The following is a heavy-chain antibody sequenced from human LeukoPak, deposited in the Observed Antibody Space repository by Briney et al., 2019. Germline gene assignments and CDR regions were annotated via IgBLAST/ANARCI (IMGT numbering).Heavy chain of an antibody. J-gene: IGHJ4*02. CDR3: AKVWTAYSDDYFDY. V-gene: IGHV3-23*01. CDR2: ISGSGGST. D-gene: IGHD3/OR15-3a*01. CDR1: GFTFSSYE. Sequence: PGGSLRLSCAASGFTFSSYEMSWVRQALGKGLECVSSISGSGGSTNHADSVKGRFTISRDNSKNTLYLQMNSLRAEDTAVYYCAKVWTAYSDDYFDYWGQGTLVTVSS.